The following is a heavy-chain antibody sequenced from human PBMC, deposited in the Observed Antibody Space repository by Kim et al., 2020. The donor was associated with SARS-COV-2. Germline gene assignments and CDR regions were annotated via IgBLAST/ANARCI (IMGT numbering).Heavy chain of an antibody. CDR2: ISHSSTYI. CDR1: GFTFDIYS. CDR3: ARSISWYFEY. V-gene: IGHV3-21*01. D-gene: IGHD2-15*01. Sequence: GGSLRLSCAASGFTFDIYSMNWVRQAPGKGLEWVSSISHSSTYIYYADSVKGRFTISRDNAKNSLYLELNSLRAEDTAVYYCARSISWYFEYWGQGALVTVSS. J-gene: IGHJ4*02.